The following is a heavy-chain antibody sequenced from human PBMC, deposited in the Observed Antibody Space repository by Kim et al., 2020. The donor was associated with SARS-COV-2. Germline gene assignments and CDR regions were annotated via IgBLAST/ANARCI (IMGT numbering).Heavy chain of an antibody. Sequence: GGSLRLSCAASGFTFSSYGMHWVRQAPGKGLEWVAVIWYDGSNKYYADSVKGRFTISRDNSKNTLYLQMNSLRAEDTAVYYCARDKRAATFYYYYGMDVWGQGTTVTVSS. CDR3: ARDKRAATFYYYYGMDV. J-gene: IGHJ6*02. CDR2: IWYDGSNK. D-gene: IGHD2-15*01. V-gene: IGHV3-33*01. CDR1: GFTFSSYG.